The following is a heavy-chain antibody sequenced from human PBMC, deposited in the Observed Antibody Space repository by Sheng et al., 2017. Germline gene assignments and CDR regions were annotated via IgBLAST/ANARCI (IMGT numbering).Heavy chain of an antibody. V-gene: IGHV4-39*07. Sequence: QLQLQESGPGLVKPSETLSLTCTVSGGSISSSSYYWGWIRQPPGKGLEWIGSIYYSGSTYYSPSLESRVTISVDTSKNHFSLRLSSVTAADTAVYYCAKDGAGDAFDIWGQGTMVTVSS. D-gene: IGHD1-26*01. CDR1: GGSISSSSYY. CDR2: IYYSGST. CDR3: AKDGAGDAFDI. J-gene: IGHJ3*02.